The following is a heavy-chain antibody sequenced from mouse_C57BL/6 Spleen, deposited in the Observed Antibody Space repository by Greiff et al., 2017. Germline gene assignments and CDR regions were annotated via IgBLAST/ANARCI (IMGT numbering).Heavy chain of an antibody. J-gene: IGHJ4*01. CDR3: ARNYYYGRSAMDY. D-gene: IGHD1-1*01. V-gene: IGHV2-2*01. CDR1: GFSLTSYG. Sequence: VMLVESGPGLVQPSQSLSITCTVSGFSLTSYGVHWVRQSPGKGLEWLGVIWSGGSTDYNAAFISRLSISKDNSKSQVFFKMNSLQADDTAIYYCARNYYYGRSAMDYWGQGTSVTVSS. CDR2: IWSGGST.